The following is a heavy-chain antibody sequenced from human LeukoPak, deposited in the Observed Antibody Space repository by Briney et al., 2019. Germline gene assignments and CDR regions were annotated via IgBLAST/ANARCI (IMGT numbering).Heavy chain of an antibody. V-gene: IGHV3-30*04. J-gene: IGHJ4*02. CDR2: ISYDGSNK. CDR1: GFTFSSYA. Sequence: GGSLRLSCAASGFTFSSYAMHWVRQAPGKGLEWVAVISYDGSNKYGDSVKGRFTISRDNSKNTLYPQMNSLRAEDTAVYYCALNRGSGWYFHYWGQGTLVTVSS. D-gene: IGHD6-19*01. CDR3: ALNRGSGWYFHY.